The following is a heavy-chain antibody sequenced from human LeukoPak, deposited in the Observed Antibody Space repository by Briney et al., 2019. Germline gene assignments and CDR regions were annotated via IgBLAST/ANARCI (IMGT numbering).Heavy chain of an antibody. CDR3: ARIGYSYGYFDY. J-gene: IGHJ4*02. D-gene: IGHD5-18*01. Sequence: ASVKVSCQASGYTFTSYGISWVRQAPGQGLEWMGWIRAYNGNTNYAQKLQGRVTMTTDTSTSTAYMELRSLRSDDTAVYYCARIGYSYGYFDYWGQGTLVTVSS. V-gene: IGHV1-18*01. CDR2: IRAYNGNT. CDR1: GYTFTSYG.